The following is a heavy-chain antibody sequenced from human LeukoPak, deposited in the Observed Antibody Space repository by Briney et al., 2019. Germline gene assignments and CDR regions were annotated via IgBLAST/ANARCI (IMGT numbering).Heavy chain of an antibody. D-gene: IGHD3-22*01. J-gene: IGHJ6*03. CDR1: GFTFSSYA. V-gene: IGHV3-23*01. CDR2: ISGSGGST. Sequence: GGSLRLSCAASGFTFSSYAMSWVRQAPGKGLQWVSAISGSGGSTFYADSVKGRFTISRDNSKNTLYLQMNSMRAEDTAVYYCAKDSSSGSRCYYMGVWGKGTTVTVSS. CDR3: AKDSSSGSRCYYMGV.